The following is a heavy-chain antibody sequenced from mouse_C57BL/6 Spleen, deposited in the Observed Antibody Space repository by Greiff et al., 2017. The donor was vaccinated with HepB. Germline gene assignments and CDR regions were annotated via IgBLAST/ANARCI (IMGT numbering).Heavy chain of an antibody. V-gene: IGHV1-55*01. CDR2: IYPGSGST. CDR1: GYTFTSYW. Sequence: QVQLKQPGAELVKPGASVKMSCKASGYTFTSYWITWVKQRPGQGLEWIGDIYPGSGSTNYNEKFKSKATLTVDTSSSTAYMQLSSLTSEASAFYYCASAELAYGGQGTLVPVSA. J-gene: IGHJ3*01. CDR3: ASAELAY. D-gene: IGHD3-1*01.